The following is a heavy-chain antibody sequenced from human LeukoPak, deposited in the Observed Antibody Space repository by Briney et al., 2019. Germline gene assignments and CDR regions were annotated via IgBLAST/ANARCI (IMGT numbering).Heavy chain of an antibody. Sequence: PGGSLRLSCAASGFTFSSYAMHWVRQAPGQGLEWMGIINPSGGSTSYAQKLQGRVTMTTDTSTSTAYMELRSLRSDDTAVYYCARLTHRSSDAFDIWGLGTMVTVSS. CDR3: ARLTHRSSDAFDI. CDR1: GFTFSSYA. D-gene: IGHD1-26*01. J-gene: IGHJ3*02. CDR2: INPSGGST. V-gene: IGHV1-46*01.